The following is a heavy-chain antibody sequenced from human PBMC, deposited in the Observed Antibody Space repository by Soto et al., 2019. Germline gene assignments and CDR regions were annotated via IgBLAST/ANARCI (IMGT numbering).Heavy chain of an antibody. Sequence: SETLSLTCTVSGGSVTNSSYYWGWIRQSPGKGLEWVGSVYYRGRSYSKSSVKSRVTISVDTSKNRFSLSLNSVTASDTAVYFCVSQRTTVPTQAYFDYWGPGALVTVSS. D-gene: IGHD4-17*01. CDR2: VYYRGRS. CDR3: VSQRTTVPTQAYFDY. V-gene: IGHV4-39*01. CDR1: GGSVTNSSYY. J-gene: IGHJ4*02.